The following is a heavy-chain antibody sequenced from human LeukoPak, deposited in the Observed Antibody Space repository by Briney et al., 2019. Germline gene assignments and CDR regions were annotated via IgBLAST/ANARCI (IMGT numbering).Heavy chain of an antibody. J-gene: IGHJ6*02. CDR3: ARDSIAVAGDYYYGMDV. Sequence: PSETLSLTCTVSGGSISSYYWRWIRQPAGKGLEWIGRIYTSGSTNYNPSLKSRVTMSVDTSKNQFSLKLSSVTAADTAVYYCARDSIAVAGDYYYGMDVWGQGTTVTVSS. D-gene: IGHD6-19*01. CDR1: GGSISSYY. V-gene: IGHV4-4*07. CDR2: IYTSGST.